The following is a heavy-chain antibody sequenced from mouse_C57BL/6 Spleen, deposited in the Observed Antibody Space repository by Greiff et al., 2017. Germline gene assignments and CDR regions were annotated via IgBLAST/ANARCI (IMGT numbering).Heavy chain of an antibody. CDR2: IDPSDSYT. Sequence: QVQLQQPGAELVKPGASVKLSCKASGYTFTSYWMPWVKPRPGQGLEWIGEIDPSDSYTNYNQKFKGKATLTVDTSSSTAYMQLSSLTSEDAAVYYCARRGRYYGNSGAADWGQGTLVTVSA. V-gene: IGHV1-50*01. J-gene: IGHJ3*01. D-gene: IGHD2-1*01. CDR1: GYTFTSYW. CDR3: ARRGRYYGNSGAAD.